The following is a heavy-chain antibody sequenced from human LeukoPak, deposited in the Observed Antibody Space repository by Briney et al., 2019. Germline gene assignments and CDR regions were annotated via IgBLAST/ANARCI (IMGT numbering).Heavy chain of an antibody. CDR1: GYTFTSFA. V-gene: IGHV1-3*04. CDR3: ARSAILDYYYGSGRFFDY. J-gene: IGHJ4*02. D-gene: IGHD3-10*01. CDR2: MNIGNGNT. Sequence: ASVKVSCKASGYTFTSFAVHWVRQAPGQRPEWMGWMNIGNGNTKYSQNIQDRITFIRDTSANTVYMELSSLTSEDTAVYYCARSAILDYYYGSGRFFDYWGQGSLVTVSS.